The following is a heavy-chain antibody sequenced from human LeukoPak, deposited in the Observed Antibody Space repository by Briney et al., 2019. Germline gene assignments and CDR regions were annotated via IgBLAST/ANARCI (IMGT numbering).Heavy chain of an antibody. CDR3: AKDVLGEDNWFAP. J-gene: IGHJ5*02. CDR2: ISGSGRST. CDR1: GFVFSAYA. V-gene: IGHV3-23*01. Sequence: PGGFLRLSCAASGFVFSAYAMIWVRQAPGKGLEWVSTISGSGRSTYYADSVKGQFTISRDNSKNTLYLQMNSLRAEDSAVYYCAKDVLGEDNWFAPWGQGTLVSVSS. D-gene: IGHD3-10*01.